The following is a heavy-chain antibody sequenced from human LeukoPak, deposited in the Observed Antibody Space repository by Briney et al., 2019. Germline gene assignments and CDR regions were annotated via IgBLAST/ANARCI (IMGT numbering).Heavy chain of an antibody. D-gene: IGHD3-10*01. J-gene: IGHJ3*01. CDR2: ISASGRST. Sequence: GGSLRLSCAASGFYFSSFVMSWVRQAPGKGLEWVSSISASGRSTYYADSVKGRFTISRDSPQNTLYLQMNNLRIEDTALYYCVRVRGGSVRGGFDVWGQGTLVSVSS. V-gene: IGHV3-23*01. CDR3: VRVRGGSVRGGFDV. CDR1: GFYFSSFV.